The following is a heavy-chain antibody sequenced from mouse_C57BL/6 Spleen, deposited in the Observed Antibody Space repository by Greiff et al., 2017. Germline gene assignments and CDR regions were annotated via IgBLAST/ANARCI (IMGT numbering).Heavy chain of an antibody. J-gene: IGHJ4*01. Sequence: QVQLQQPGAELVKPGASVKLSCKASGYTFTSYWMHWVKQRPGRGLEWIGRIDPTSGSTKYNEKFKSKATLTVDKPSSTAYMQLRSLTSEDSAVYYCARDGLYYYAMDYGGQGTSVTVSS. CDR2: IDPTSGST. V-gene: IGHV1-72*01. D-gene: IGHD2-3*01. CDR3: ARDGLYYYAMDY. CDR1: GYTFTSYW.